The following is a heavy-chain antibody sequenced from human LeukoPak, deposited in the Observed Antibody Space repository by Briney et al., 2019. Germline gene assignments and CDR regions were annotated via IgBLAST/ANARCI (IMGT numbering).Heavy chain of an antibody. CDR3: ARLGDTAMVTEAPDY. D-gene: IGHD5-18*01. CDR2: IYYSGST. Sequence: SETLSLTCTDSGGSVSSYYWSWIRQPPGKGLAWIGYIYYSGSTNYNPSLKSRVTISVDTSKNQFSLKLSSVTAADTAVYYCARLGDTAMVTEAPDYWGQGTLVTVSS. CDR1: GGSVSSYY. J-gene: IGHJ4*02. V-gene: IGHV4-59*08.